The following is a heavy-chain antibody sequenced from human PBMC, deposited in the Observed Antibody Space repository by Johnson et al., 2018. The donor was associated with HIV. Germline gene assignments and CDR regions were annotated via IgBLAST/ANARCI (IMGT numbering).Heavy chain of an antibody. CDR1: GFTFDDYG. J-gene: IGHJ3*02. Sequence: VQLVESGGVVVQPGGSLRLSCAASGFTFDDYGMSWVRQAPGKGLEWVSGINWNGGSTGYADSVKGRFTISRDNSKNTLYLQMNSLRAEDSAVYYCAASWYGVSRPNAFDIWGQGTMVTVSS. CDR3: AASWYGVSRPNAFDI. D-gene: IGHD2-2*01. V-gene: IGHV3-20*04. CDR2: INWNGGST.